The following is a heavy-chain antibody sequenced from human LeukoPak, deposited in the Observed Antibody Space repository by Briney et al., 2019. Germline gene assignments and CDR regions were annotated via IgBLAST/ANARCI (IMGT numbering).Heavy chain of an antibody. J-gene: IGHJ3*02. D-gene: IGHD3-3*01. CDR2: IYYSGST. CDR1: GGSISSGGYY. Sequence: PSQTLSLTCTVSGGSISSGGYYWSWIRQHPGKGLEWIGYIYYSGSTYYNPSLKSRVTISVDTSKNQSSLKLSSVTAADTAVYYCARCLLRFFGADAFDIWGQGTMVTVSS. CDR3: ARCLLRFFGADAFDI. V-gene: IGHV4-31*03.